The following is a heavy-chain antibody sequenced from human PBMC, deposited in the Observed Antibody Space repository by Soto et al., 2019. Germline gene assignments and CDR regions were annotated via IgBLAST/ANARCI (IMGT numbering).Heavy chain of an antibody. D-gene: IGHD6-19*01. V-gene: IGHV4-28*01. CDR3: ARIVDGSYYFDY. J-gene: IGHJ4*02. CDR2: IYKTGGT. Sequence: VQLQESGPRLVKPSDTLSLTCAVSDYAISSGHWWGWVRQAPGKGLEWIGYIYKTGGTYYNPSLKSRVTMSVDTPKNQFSLNLSSVTAVDTAVYYCARIVDGSYYFDYWGQGTLVTVSS. CDR1: DYAISSGHW.